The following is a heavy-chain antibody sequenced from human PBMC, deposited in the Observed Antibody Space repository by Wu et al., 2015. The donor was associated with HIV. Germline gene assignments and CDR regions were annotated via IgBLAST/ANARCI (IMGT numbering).Heavy chain of an antibody. CDR3: XRLTQYYYYGWTS. V-gene: IGHV1-46*01. J-gene: IGHJ6*02. D-gene: IGHD3-9*01. Sequence: QVQLVQSGAEVKKPGASVKVSCKASGYTFSSYYMHWVRQAPGQGLEWMGMINPSGGSTSYAQKFQGRVTMTRDTSTTTVYMELSSLRSEDTAVYYCXRLTQYYYYGWTSGAKGPRSPSP. CDR1: GYTFSSYY. CDR2: INPSGGST.